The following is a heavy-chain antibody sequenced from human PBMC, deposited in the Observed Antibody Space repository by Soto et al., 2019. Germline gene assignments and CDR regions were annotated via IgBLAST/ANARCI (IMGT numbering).Heavy chain of an antibody. D-gene: IGHD6-13*01. V-gene: IGHV3-21*01. CDR2: ISSNSAYI. CDR3: TRDASRDSSARGWFDP. Sequence: PVGSLRLSGAASGFTFRSFTMNWVRQAPWKGLEWVSTISSNSAYIYYTDALRGRFTISRDNAKNSLHLQMNSLRAEDTAVYYCTRDASRDSSARGWFDPWGPGTLVTVSS. J-gene: IGHJ5*02. CDR1: GFTFRSFT.